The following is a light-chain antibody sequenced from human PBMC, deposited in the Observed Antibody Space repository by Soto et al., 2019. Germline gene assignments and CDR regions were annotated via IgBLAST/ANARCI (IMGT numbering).Light chain of an antibody. CDR1: SSDIGGYSS. J-gene: IGLJ2*01. CDR3: SSYAGSKNVV. Sequence: QSVLTQPPSASGSPGQSVTISCTGTSSDIGGYSSVSWYQQHPGKAPKVLIYEVSKRPSGVPDRFSGSKSGNTASLTVSGLQAEDEADYYCSSYAGSKNVVFGGGTKVTVL. V-gene: IGLV2-8*01. CDR2: EVS.